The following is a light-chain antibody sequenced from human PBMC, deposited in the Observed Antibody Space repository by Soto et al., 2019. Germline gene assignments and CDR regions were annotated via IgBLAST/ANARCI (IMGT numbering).Light chain of an antibody. CDR2: GAS. CDR1: EGIDNY. J-gene: IGKJ5*01. V-gene: IGKV1-9*01. CDR3: QQLFRYPLA. Sequence: IQLTQSPSSLSASVGDRVTITCRASEGIDNYLAWYQQQPGKAPKLLIYGASTLQSGVPSRFTGSGSGTDFTLTIDSLQPEDFATYHCQQLFRYPLAFGQGTRLEMK.